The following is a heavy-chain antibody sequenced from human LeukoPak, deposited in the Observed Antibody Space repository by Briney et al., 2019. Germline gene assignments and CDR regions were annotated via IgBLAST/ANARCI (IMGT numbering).Heavy chain of an antibody. Sequence: SDTLSLTCAVYGGSFSGYYWSWIRQHPGKGLEWIGYIYYSGSTYYNPSLKSRVTISIDTSKNQFSLKLTSVTAADTAVYYCARAVEHFLSGYYPYYFDYWGQGTLVTVPS. CDR2: IYYSGST. D-gene: IGHD3-3*02. CDR3: ARAVEHFLSGYYPYYFDY. CDR1: GGSFSGYY. J-gene: IGHJ4*02. V-gene: IGHV4-59*01.